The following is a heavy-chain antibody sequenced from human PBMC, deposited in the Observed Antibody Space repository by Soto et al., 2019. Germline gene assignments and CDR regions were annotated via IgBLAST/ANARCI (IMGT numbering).Heavy chain of an antibody. J-gene: IGHJ5*02. V-gene: IGHV4-61*08. Sequence: SETLSLTCTVSSGSVSSGAYYWGWIRQPPGKGLELIGYIYYSPNTNNNPSVKSRVIISVDTTKNLFSLTLISLTAADTAVYYLSRIPVDTSMIYLIDPWGQGTLVTVSS. CDR2: IYYSPNT. D-gene: IGHD5-18*01. CDR1: SGSVSSGAYY. CDR3: SRIPVDTSMIYLIDP.